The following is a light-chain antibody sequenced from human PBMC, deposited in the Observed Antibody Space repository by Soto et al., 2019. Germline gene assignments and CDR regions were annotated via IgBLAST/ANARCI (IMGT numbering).Light chain of an antibody. CDR3: CSYTSSTTWV. J-gene: IGLJ3*02. V-gene: IGLV2-14*01. CDR1: SSDVGGYNH. CDR2: EVS. Sequence: QSALTQPASVSGSPGQSITISCTGTSSDVGGYNHVSWYQQHPGKAPKLMIYEVSNRPSGVSNRFSGSKSGNTASLTISGLQAEDEADYYCCSYTSSTTWVFGGGTKLTVL.